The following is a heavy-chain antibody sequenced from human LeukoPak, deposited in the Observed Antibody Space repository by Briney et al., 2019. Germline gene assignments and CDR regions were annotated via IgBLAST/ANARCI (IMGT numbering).Heavy chain of an antibody. Sequence: SETLSLTCSVSGDSIDSYFWNWIRQSPGKGLEWIGYFSHTMYTNYNPSLKSRVTISADTSKNQISLRLTSVTASDTAVYFCAKGWGKQVDWFDPWGQGTPVTVSS. D-gene: IGHD3-16*01. J-gene: IGHJ5*02. V-gene: IGHV4-59*01. CDR3: AKGWGKQVDWFDP. CDR2: FSHTMYT. CDR1: GDSIDSYF.